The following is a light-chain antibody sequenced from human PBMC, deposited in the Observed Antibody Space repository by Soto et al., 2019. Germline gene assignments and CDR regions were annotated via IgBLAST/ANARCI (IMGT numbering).Light chain of an antibody. Sequence: DIQMTQCPSALSASVGDRVTITCQASQDISDVLNWYRQQPGKAPKVLIYDASALPRGVPSRFSGSGYGTEFILTISSLQPDDFATYYCQQFSLYWAFGQGTKVDIK. J-gene: IGKJ1*01. CDR2: DAS. V-gene: IGKV1-39*01. CDR1: QDISDV. CDR3: QQFSLYWA.